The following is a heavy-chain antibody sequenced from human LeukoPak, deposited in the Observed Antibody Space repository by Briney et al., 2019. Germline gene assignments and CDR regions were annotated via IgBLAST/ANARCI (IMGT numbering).Heavy chain of an antibody. J-gene: IGHJ4*02. V-gene: IGHV4-61*05. Sequence: PSETLSLTCTVSGGSISSSSYYWGWIRQPPGKGLEWIGYIYYSGSTNYNPSLKSRVTISVDTSKNQFSLKLSSVTAADTAVYYCARAGPGIAVAGTNFDYWGQGTLVTVSS. CDR3: ARAGPGIAVAGTNFDY. CDR2: IYYSGST. CDR1: GGSISSSSYY. D-gene: IGHD6-19*01.